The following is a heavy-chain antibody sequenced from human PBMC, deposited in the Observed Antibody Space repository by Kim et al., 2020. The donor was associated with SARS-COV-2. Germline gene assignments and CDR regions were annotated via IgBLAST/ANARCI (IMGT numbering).Heavy chain of an antibody. CDR1: GFTFSSYW. V-gene: IGHV3-7*03. D-gene: IGHD1-26*01. CDR2: IKQDGSEK. Sequence: GGSLRLSCAASGFTFSSYWMSWVRQAPGKGLEWVANIKQDGSEKYYVDSVKGRFTISRDNAKNSLYLQMNSLRAEDTAVYYCARDLFKRPSLRKEIVGATGWFDPWGQGTLVTVSS. J-gene: IGHJ5*02. CDR3: ARDLFKRPSLRKEIVGATGWFDP.